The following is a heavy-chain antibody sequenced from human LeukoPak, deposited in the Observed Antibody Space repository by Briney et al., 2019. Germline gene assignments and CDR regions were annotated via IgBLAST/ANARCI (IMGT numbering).Heavy chain of an antibody. Sequence: ASVKVSCKASGYTFTSYGISWVRQAPGQGLEWMGWISAYNGDTNYAQKLQGRVTMTTDTSTSTAYMELRSRRFADTAVYYCARKDRTRKYYYDSSGYVDYWGQGTLVTVSS. V-gene: IGHV1-18*01. CDR3: ARKDRTRKYYYDSSGYVDY. D-gene: IGHD3-22*01. CDR2: ISAYNGDT. CDR1: GYTFTSYG. J-gene: IGHJ4*02.